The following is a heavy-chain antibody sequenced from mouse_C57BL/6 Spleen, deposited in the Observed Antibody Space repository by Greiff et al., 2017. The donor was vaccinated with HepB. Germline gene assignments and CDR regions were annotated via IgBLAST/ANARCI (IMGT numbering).Heavy chain of an antibody. J-gene: IGHJ2*01. CDR3: ARSPSVYYFDY. Sequence: EVQVVESGGGLVQPGGSLSLSCAASGFTFTDYYMSWVRQPPGKALEWLGFIRNKANGYTTEYSASVKGQFTISRDNSQSILYLQMNALRAEDSATYYCARSPSVYYFDYWGQGTTLTVSS. CDR1: GFTFTDYY. D-gene: IGHD6-1*01. CDR2: IRNKANGYTT. V-gene: IGHV7-3*01.